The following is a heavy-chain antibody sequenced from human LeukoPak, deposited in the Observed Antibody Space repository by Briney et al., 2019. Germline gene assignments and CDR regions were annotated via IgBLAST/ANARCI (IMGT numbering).Heavy chain of an antibody. CDR1: GYTFTSYG. CDR2: ISAYNGNT. V-gene: IGHV1-18*01. Sequence: GASVKVSCKASGYTFTSYGISWVRQAPGQGLEWMGWISAYNGNTNYAQKLQGRVTMTTDTSTSTAYMELRSLRSDDTAVYYCARRCLLWFGEQDDGDYWGQGTLVTVSS. CDR3: ARRCLLWFGEQDDGDY. J-gene: IGHJ4*02. D-gene: IGHD3-10*01.